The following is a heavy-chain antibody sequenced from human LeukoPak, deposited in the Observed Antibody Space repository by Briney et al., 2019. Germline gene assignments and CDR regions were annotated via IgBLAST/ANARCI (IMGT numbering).Heavy chain of an antibody. D-gene: IGHD3-10*01. V-gene: IGHV3-48*03. J-gene: IGHJ4*02. CDR2: ISSSGSTI. CDR1: GFTFSSYE. Sequence: PGGSLRLPCAASGFTFSSYEMNWVRQAPGKGLEWVSYISSSGSTIYYADSVKGRFTISRDNAKNSLYLQMNSLRAEDTAVYYCARAGRVRGVIIRGDYWGQGTLVTVSS. CDR3: ARAGRVRGVIIRGDY.